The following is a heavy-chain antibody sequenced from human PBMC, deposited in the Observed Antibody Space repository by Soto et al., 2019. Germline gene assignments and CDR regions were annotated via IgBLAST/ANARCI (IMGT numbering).Heavy chain of an antibody. CDR1: GYTFTSYA. Sequence: EASVKVSCKASGYTFTSYAMHWVRQAPGQRLEWMGWINAGNGNTKYSQKFQGRVTITRDTSASTAYMELSSLRSEDTAVYYCARDYDEQWLAQFDYWGQGTLVTVSS. CDR2: INAGNGNT. J-gene: IGHJ4*02. V-gene: IGHV1-3*01. CDR3: ARDYDEQWLAQFDY. D-gene: IGHD6-19*01.